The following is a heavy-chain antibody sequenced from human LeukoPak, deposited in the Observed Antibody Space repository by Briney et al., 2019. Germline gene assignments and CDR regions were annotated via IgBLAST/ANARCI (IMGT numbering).Heavy chain of an antibody. CDR1: GGSFRGDYY. J-gene: IGHJ3*02. D-gene: IGHD4-11*01. CDR3: ARAPWAYGNYVHAFDI. Sequence: SETLSLTCTVSGGSFRGDYYWAWIRQPPGKGLEWIGSIYSGGRIYYNPSPKSRVSISIDTSNNDLSLKVTSVTAADTAGYYCARAPWAYGNYVHAFDIWGQGTMVTVSS. V-gene: IGHV4-39*07. CDR2: IYSGGRI.